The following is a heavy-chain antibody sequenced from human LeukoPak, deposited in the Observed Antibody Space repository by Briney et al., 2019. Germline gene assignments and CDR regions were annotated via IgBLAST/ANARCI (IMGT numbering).Heavy chain of an antibody. CDR2: IYDSGST. D-gene: IGHD6-6*01. V-gene: IGHV4-39*01. Sequence: SETLSLTCTVSGGSIRSSYYYWGWIRQPPGKGLEWIGSIYDSGSTYYNPSLKSRVTISVDTSKNQFSLKLNSVTAADTAVYHCARHIIAARVYDYWGQGTLVTVSS. CDR3: ARHIIAARVYDY. CDR1: GGSIRSSYYY. J-gene: IGHJ4*02.